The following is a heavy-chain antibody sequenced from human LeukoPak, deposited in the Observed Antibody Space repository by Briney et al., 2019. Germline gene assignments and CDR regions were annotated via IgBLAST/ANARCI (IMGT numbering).Heavy chain of an antibody. CDR3: AKGGYSNYDPTTHYYGSGSYGGNYFDY. V-gene: IGHV3-30*02. J-gene: IGHJ4*02. CDR2: IRYDGSNK. Sequence: PGGSLRLSCAASGFTFSSYGMHWVRQAPGKGLEWVTFIRYDGSNKYYADSVKGRFTISRDNSKNTLYLQMNSLRAEDTAVYYCAKGGYSNYDPTTHYYGSGSYGGNYFDYWGQGTLVTVSS. D-gene: IGHD3-10*01. CDR1: GFTFSSYG.